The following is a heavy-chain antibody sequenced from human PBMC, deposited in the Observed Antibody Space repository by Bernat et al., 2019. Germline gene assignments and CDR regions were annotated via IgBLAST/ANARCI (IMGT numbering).Heavy chain of an antibody. Sequence: QVQLVQSGAEVKKPGSSVKISCKASGGTFSSYAISWVRQAPGQGLEWMGGIIPIFGTTNYAKRFQGRVTITADKSTSTAYMELSSLRSEDTAVYYCARPILVRGVIWGNWLDPWGQGTLVTVSS. CDR1: GGTFSSYA. CDR2: IIPIFGTT. D-gene: IGHD3-10*01. CDR3: ARPILVRGVIWGNWLDP. J-gene: IGHJ5*02. V-gene: IGHV1-69*06.